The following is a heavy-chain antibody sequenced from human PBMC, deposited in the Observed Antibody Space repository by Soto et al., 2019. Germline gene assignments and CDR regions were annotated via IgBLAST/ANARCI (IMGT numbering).Heavy chain of an antibody. D-gene: IGHD5-18*01. V-gene: IGHV1-3*01. J-gene: IGHJ3*02. CDR1: VYPLTSYA. CDR3: ARATAMVRDAFDI. CDR2: INAGNGNT. Sequence: SVKVCCKSPVYPLTSYAMHLVRQAPGQRLEWMGWINAGNGNTKYSQKFQGRVTITRDTSASTAYMEMSSLRSEDTAVYYWARATAMVRDAFDIWGQGTMVTVSS.